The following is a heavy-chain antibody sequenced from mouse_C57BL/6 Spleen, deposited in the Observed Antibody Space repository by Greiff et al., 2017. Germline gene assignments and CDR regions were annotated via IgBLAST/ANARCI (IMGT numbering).Heavy chain of an antibody. CDR2: IDPANGTT. Sequence: VQLKQSVAELVRPGASVKLSCTASGFNIKNTYMHWVKLRPEPGLEWIGRIDPANGTTKYAPKFHGKATITADTSSNTAYLQLSSLTSEDTAIYYCARGPLYPFYAMDYWGQGTSVTVSS. J-gene: IGHJ4*01. CDR1: GFNIKNTY. V-gene: IGHV14-3*01. CDR3: ARGPLYPFYAMDY. D-gene: IGHD2-3*01.